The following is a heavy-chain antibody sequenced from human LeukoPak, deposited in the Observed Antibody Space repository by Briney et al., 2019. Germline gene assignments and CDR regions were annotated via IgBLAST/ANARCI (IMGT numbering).Heavy chain of an antibody. D-gene: IGHD6-13*01. CDR3: AKPSTTGYSSRTYFDY. V-gene: IGHV3-30*02. CDR2: IRYDGSNK. CDR1: GFPFSSYG. Sequence: GGSLRLSCAASGFPFSSYGMHWVRQAPGKGLEWVAFIRYDGSNKYYADSVKGRFTISRDNSKNTLYLQMNSLRAEDTAVYCCAKPSTTGYSSRTYFDYWGQGTLVTVSS. J-gene: IGHJ4*02.